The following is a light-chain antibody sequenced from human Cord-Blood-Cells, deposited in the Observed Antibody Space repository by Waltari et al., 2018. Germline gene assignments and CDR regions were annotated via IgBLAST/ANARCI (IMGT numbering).Light chain of an antibody. CDR3: QSYDSSIVV. J-gene: IGLJ2*01. V-gene: IGLV6-57*01. Sequence: NFMMTQPHSVSASPGKTVTITCTRSSCSIASNYVQWYQQRPGSSPTTVIYEDNQRPTVVPDRYSGSIDSSSNAASLNISVLKTEDEAEYYCQSYDSSIVVFGGGTKLTVL. CDR1: SCSIASNY. CDR2: EDN.